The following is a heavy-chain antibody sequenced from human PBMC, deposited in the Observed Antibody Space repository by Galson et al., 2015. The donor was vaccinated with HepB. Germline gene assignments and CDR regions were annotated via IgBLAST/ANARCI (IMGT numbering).Heavy chain of an antibody. D-gene: IGHD3-10*01. J-gene: IGHJ6*02. CDR3: AITMVRGVINYYYYGMDV. CDR2: IIPILGIA. Sequence: SVKVSCKASGGTFSSYAISWVRQAPGQGLEWMGRIIPILGIASYAQKFQGRVTITADKSTSTAYMELSSLRSEDTAVYYCAITMVRGVINYYYYGMDVWGQGTTVTVSS. V-gene: IGHV1-69*04. CDR1: GGTFSSYA.